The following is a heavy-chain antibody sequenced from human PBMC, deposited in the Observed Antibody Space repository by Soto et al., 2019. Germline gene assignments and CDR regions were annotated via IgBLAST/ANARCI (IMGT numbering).Heavy chain of an antibody. J-gene: IGHJ4*02. Sequence: SVKVACKAYGGTFSSYAISWVRQAPGQGLEWMGGIIPIFGTANYAQKFQGRVTITADESTSTAYMELSSLRSEDTAVYYCATDSRGGIAAPFGAYWGQGTLVTVSS. V-gene: IGHV1-69*13. CDR1: GGTFSSYA. CDR3: ATDSRGGIAAPFGAY. CDR2: IIPIFGTA. D-gene: IGHD6-6*01.